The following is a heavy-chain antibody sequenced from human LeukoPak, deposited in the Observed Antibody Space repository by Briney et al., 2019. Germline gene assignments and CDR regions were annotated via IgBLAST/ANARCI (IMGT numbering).Heavy chain of an antibody. V-gene: IGHV5-51*01. CDR1: GYSFTSYW. Sequence: GASLQISCKGSGYSFTSYWIGWGRQLPGKGLEWMGIIYPGDSDTRYSPSFQGQVTISADKSISTAYLQWSSLKASDTAMYYCARLRDSSSGLDYWGQGTLVTVSS. D-gene: IGHD6-6*01. CDR2: IYPGDSDT. CDR3: ARLRDSSSGLDY. J-gene: IGHJ4*02.